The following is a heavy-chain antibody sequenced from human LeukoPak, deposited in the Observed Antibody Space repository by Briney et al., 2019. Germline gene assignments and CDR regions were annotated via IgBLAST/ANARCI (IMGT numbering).Heavy chain of an antibody. CDR3: ARGGYSSSAWFDP. D-gene: IGHD6-19*01. J-gene: IGHJ5*02. CDR2: INPNSGGT. V-gene: IGHV1-2*02. CDR1: GYTFTGYY. Sequence: ASVKVSCKASGYTFTGYYMHWVRQAPGQGLERMGWINPNSGGTNYAQKFQGRVTMTRDTSISTAYMELSRLRSDDTAVYYCARGGYSSSAWFDPWGQGTLVTVSS.